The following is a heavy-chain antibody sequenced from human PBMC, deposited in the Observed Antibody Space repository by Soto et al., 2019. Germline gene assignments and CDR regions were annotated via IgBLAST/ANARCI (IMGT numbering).Heavy chain of an antibody. V-gene: IGHV1-69*02. J-gene: IGHJ5*02. D-gene: IGHD3-10*01. CDR3: ARGLGGPGSPGNWFDP. CDR2: IIPILGIA. Sequence: QVQLVQSGAEVKKPGSSVKVSCKASGGTFSSYTISWVRQAPGQGLEWMGRIIPILGIANYAQKFQGRVTINADKSTSTAYMELSSLRSEDTAAYYCARGLGGPGSPGNWFDPWGQGTLVTVSS. CDR1: GGTFSSYT.